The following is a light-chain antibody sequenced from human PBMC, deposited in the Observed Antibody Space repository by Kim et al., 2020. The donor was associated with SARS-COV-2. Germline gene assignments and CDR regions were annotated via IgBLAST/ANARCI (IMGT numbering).Light chain of an antibody. CDR3: QQYDNLPIT. CDR2: DAS. CDR1: QDIRNY. Sequence: ASIGDRVIITCQASQDIRNYLNWYQQKPGKAPKLLIYDASNLETGVPSRFSGSGSGTAFTFTISSLQPEDIATYYCQQYDNLPITFGQGTRLEIK. J-gene: IGKJ5*01. V-gene: IGKV1-33*01.